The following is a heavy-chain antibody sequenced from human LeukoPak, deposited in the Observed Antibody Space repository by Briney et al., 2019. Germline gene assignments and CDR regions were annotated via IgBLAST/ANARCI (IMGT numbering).Heavy chain of an antibody. CDR2: IRGSSSAI. D-gene: IGHD2-2*01. V-gene: IGHV3-48*03. CDR1: GFTFSNYE. J-gene: IGHJ4*02. Sequence: GGSLRLSCAASGFTFSNYEMNWVRQAPGKALEGVSYIRGSSSAIYYPDSVKGRFTIYRDNAKNSLYVQMNSLRVEDTAIYYCARVDCSSATCYESHFDYWGQGTLVTVPS. CDR3: ARVDCSSATCYESHFDY.